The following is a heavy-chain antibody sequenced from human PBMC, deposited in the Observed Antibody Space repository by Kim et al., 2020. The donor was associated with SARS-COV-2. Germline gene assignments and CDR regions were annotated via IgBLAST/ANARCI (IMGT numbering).Heavy chain of an antibody. J-gene: IGHJ3*02. V-gene: IGHV3-64D*06. Sequence: GGSLRLSCSASGFTFSSYAMHWVRQAPGKGLEYVSAISSNGGSTYYADSVKGRFTISRDNSKNTLYLQMSSLRAEDTAVYYCVKYYYGSGDDAFVIWGQGTMVTVSS. CDR2: ISSNGGST. CDR1: GFTFSSYA. D-gene: IGHD3-10*01. CDR3: VKYYYGSGDDAFVI.